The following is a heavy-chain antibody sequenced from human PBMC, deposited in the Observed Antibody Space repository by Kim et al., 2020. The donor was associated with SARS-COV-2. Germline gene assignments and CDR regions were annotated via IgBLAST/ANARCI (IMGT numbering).Heavy chain of an antibody. CDR3: ARAADSSGTIYYCYYYGMDV. D-gene: IGHD3-22*01. CDR2: ISGSGGST. CDR1: GFTFSSYA. Sequence: GGSLRLSCAASGFTFSSYAMSWVRQAPGKGLEWVSAISGSGGSTYYADSVKGRFTISRDNSKNTLYLQMNSLRAEDTAVYYCARAADSSGTIYYCYYYGMDVWGQGTTVTVSS. J-gene: IGHJ6*02. V-gene: IGHV3-23*01.